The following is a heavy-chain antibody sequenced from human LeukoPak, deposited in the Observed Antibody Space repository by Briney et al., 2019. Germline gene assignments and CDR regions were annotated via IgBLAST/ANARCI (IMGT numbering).Heavy chain of an antibody. CDR1: GASIRSSTYY. CDR2: IYYSGST. V-gene: IGHV4-61*01. Sequence: SETLSLTCTVSGASIRSSTYYWGWIRQPPGKGLEWIGYIYYSGSTNYNPSLKSRVTISVDTSKNQFSLKLSSVTAADTAVYYCARETSQKGAHYMDVWGKGTTVTISS. D-gene: IGHD3-16*01. J-gene: IGHJ6*03. CDR3: ARETSQKGAHYMDV.